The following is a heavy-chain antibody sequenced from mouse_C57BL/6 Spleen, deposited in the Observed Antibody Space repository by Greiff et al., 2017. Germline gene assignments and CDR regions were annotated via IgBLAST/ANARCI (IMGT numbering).Heavy chain of an antibody. Sequence: VKLQQSGAELVKPGASVQISCKASGYAFSSYWLNWVKQRPGKGLEWIGQIYPGDGDATYNGKFKGKATLTADKSSSTAYMQLSSLTAEDSAVYFCARSPNYVDWYLDVWGTGTTVTVSS. J-gene: IGHJ1*03. V-gene: IGHV1-80*01. D-gene: IGHD2-1*01. CDR3: ARSPNYVDWYLDV. CDR2: IYPGDGDA. CDR1: GYAFSSYW.